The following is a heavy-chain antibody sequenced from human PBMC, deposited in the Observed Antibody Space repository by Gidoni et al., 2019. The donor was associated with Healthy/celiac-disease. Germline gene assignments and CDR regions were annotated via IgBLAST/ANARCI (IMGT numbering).Heavy chain of an antibody. CDR2: ISPIFGTA. V-gene: IGHV1-69*06. D-gene: IGHD1-26*01. J-gene: IGHJ5*02. CDR1: GGTFSSYA. CDR3: ARERVGDTLPHLHSWFDP. Sequence: QVQLVQSGAEVKKPGSSVTVSCKASGGTFSSYAISWVRQAPGQGLGWIGGISPIFGTANDEPEFEGRVTTTADNSTSTAYMVLRSLRSEDTAVYYCARERVGDTLPHLHSWFDPWGQGTLVTVSS.